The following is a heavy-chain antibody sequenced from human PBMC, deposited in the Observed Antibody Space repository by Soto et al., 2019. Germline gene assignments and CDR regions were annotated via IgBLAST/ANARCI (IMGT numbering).Heavy chain of an antibody. CDR2: IYYSGST. V-gene: IGHV4-39*01. CDR3: ARHGGIWSITTPPGDNWFDP. CDR1: GGSISSSSYY. Sequence: SETLSLTCTVSGGSISSSSYYWGWIRQPPGKGLEWIGSIYYSGSTYYNPSLKSRVTISVDTSKNQFSLKLSSVTAADTAVYYCARHGGIWSITTPPGDNWFDPWGQGTLVTVSS. D-gene: IGHD3-3*01. J-gene: IGHJ5*02.